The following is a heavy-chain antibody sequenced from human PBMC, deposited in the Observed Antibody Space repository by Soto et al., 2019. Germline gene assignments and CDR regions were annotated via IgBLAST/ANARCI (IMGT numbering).Heavy chain of an antibody. D-gene: IGHD3-10*01. Sequence: QVQLVQSGAEVKKPGASVKVSCKASGYTFTSYGISWVRQAPGQGLEWMGWINVYNGNTNYAQKLQGRVTMTTDTSTSTAYLDLRSLRSDDTAVYLRARDTSRGEYDYWGQGTLVTVSS. J-gene: IGHJ4*02. CDR2: INVYNGNT. V-gene: IGHV1-18*01. CDR3: ARDTSRGEYDY. CDR1: GYTFTSYG.